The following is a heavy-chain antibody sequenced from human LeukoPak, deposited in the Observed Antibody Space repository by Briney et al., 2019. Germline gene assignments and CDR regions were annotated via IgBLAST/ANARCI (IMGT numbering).Heavy chain of an antibody. J-gene: IGHJ6*03. CDR2: IRGYNGNT. Sequence: ASVKVSCKASGYTFTSYGINWVRQAPGQGLEWMGWIRGYNGNTNYGQKFQDRVTMTTDTSTSTAYMELRSLRSDDTAMYFRATETHGSGGYWSTPSYCMDVWGKGTTVTVSS. D-gene: IGHD3-10*01. V-gene: IGHV1-18*04. CDR1: GYTFTSYG. CDR3: ATETHGSGGYWSTPSYCMDV.